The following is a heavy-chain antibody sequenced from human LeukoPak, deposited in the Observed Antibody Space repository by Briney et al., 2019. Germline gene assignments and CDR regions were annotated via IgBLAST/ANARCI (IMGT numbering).Heavy chain of an antibody. V-gene: IGHV4-59*11. J-gene: IGHJ4*02. CDR3: ARERNTAMVTDYFDY. CDR1: GGSISSHY. D-gene: IGHD5-18*01. Sequence: SETLSLTCTVSGGSISSHYWNWIRQPPGKGLEGIGYIYYSGSTNSSPSLNSRVTISVDTSKNQFSLKLSSVTAADTAVYYCARERNTAMVTDYFDYWGQGTLVTVSS. CDR2: IYYSGST.